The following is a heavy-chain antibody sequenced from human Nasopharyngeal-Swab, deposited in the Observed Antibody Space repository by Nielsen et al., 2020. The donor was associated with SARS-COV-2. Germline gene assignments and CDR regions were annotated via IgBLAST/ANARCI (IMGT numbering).Heavy chain of an antibody. D-gene: IGHD6-19*01. J-gene: IGHJ6*03. Sequence: SVKVSCKASGGTFSSYAISWVRQAPGQGLEWMGGIIPIFGTVNYAQKFQGRVTITADESTSTAYMELSSLRSEDTAVYYCARDPSPYSSGWYGHYYYYMDVWGKGTTVTVSS. CDR1: GGTFSSYA. CDR2: IIPIFGTV. V-gene: IGHV1-69*13. CDR3: ARDPSPYSSGWYGHYYYYMDV.